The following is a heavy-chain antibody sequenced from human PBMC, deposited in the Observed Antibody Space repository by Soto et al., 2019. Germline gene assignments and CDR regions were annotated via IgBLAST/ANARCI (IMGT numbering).Heavy chain of an antibody. CDR3: AKGGRQWLVTSDFNY. Sequence: VQLVESGGGVVQPGRSLRLSCAASGFAFSDYAMHWVRQAPSKGLEWVAVVSHDGRNTHYADSVKGRFTISRDSSKNTVSLEMTSLRAEDTAVYYCAKGGRQWLVTSDFNYWGQGALVTVSS. CDR1: GFAFSDYA. J-gene: IGHJ4*02. V-gene: IGHV3-30*18. CDR2: VSHDGRNT. D-gene: IGHD6-19*01.